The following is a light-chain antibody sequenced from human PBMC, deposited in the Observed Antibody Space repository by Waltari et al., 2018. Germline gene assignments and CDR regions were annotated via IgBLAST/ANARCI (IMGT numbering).Light chain of an antibody. Sequence: QSALTQPASVSGSPGQSITISCTGTSSDVGAYDNVYWYQQHPGKAPKLLIYDVTKQPPGVSNLLSGSKSCNTASLTRSGLQAEDEADYYCSSYRGSFTLVFGGGTKVTVL. J-gene: IGLJ3*02. CDR2: DVT. V-gene: IGLV2-14*03. CDR3: SSYRGSFTLV. CDR1: SSDVGAYDN.